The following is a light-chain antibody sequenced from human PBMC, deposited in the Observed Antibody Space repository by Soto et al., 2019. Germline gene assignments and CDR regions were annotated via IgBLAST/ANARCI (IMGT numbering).Light chain of an antibody. CDR1: SSDVGGYNY. CDR3: SSYTTSNTYV. CDR2: EVS. J-gene: IGLJ1*01. Sequence: QSALTQPASVSGYPGQSITISCTGRSSDVGGYNYVSWYQQHPSKAPKFMIYEVSRRPSGVSNRFSGSKSGNAASLTVSGLQAEDEADYYCSSYTTSNTYVFGTGTKVTV. V-gene: IGLV2-14*01.